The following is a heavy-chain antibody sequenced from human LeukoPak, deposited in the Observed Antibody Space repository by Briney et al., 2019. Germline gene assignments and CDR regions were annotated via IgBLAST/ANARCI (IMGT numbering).Heavy chain of an antibody. CDR2: ISGSGGST. CDR3: AKSGISSGWYYFDY. V-gene: IGHV3-23*01. Sequence: GSLRLSXAXSGFTFSSYAMSWVRQAPGKGLEWVSAISGSGGSTYYADSVKGRFTISRDNSKNTLYLQMNSLRAEDTAVYYCAKSGISSGWYYFDYWGQGTLVTVSS. CDR1: GFTFSSYA. D-gene: IGHD6-19*01. J-gene: IGHJ4*02.